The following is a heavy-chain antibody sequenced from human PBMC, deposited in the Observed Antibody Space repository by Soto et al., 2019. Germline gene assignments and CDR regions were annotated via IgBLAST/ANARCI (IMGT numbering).Heavy chain of an antibody. CDR3: ARGGPYDLWSGYAPERYETEDLQH. CDR1: GGTFSSYA. J-gene: IGHJ1*01. Sequence: AVKVSCKASGGTFSSYAISWVRQAPGQGLEWMGGIIPIFGTANSAQKFQGRVTITADESTSTAYMELSSLRSEDTAVEHCARGGPYDLWSGYAPERYETEDLQHWGQGTLVTVSS. V-gene: IGHV1-69*13. D-gene: IGHD3-3*01. CDR2: IIPIFGTA.